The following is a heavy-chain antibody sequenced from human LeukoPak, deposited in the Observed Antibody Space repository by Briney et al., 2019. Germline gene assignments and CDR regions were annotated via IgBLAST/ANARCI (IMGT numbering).Heavy chain of an antibody. J-gene: IGHJ3*02. D-gene: IGHD2-8*01. CDR1: GHTFTRYY. CDR2: INPNSGGT. CDR3: ARELSLKKRDAFDI. Sequence: GASVKVSCKASGHTFTRYYMHWVRQAPGQGLEWMGWINPNSGGTNYAQKLQGRVTMTTDTSTSTAYMELRSLRSDDTAVYYCARELSLKKRDAFDIWGQGTMVTVSS. V-gene: IGHV1-2*02.